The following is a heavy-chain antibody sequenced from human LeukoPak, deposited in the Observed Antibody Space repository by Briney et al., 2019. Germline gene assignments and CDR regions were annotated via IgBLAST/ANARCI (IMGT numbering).Heavy chain of an antibody. CDR1: GYSLTSYW. CDR3: ARLKGAVAGNEESGYYFDY. D-gene: IGHD6-19*01. V-gene: IGHV5-51*01. J-gene: IGHJ4*02. CDR2: IYPGDSDT. Sequence: TGESLNISCKGSGYSLTSYWLGWVRQMPAKDLEWMGIIYPGDSDTRYSPSSQGPVTISADKSISTAYLQWSSLKASDTAMYYCARLKGAVAGNEESGYYFDYWGQGALVTVSS.